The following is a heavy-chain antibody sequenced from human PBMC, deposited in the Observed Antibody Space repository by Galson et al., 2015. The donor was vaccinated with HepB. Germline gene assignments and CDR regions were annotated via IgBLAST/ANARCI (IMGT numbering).Heavy chain of an antibody. Sequence: SLRLSCAASGFTFSSYGMHWVRQAPGKGLEWVAVIWYDGSNKYYADSVRGRFTISRDNSKNTLYLQMNSMRAEDTAVYYCARDGVAVPAAPDYWGQGTLVTVSS. CDR2: IWYDGSNK. V-gene: IGHV3-33*01. J-gene: IGHJ4*02. CDR1: GFTFSSYG. CDR3: ARDGVAVPAAPDY. D-gene: IGHD2-2*01.